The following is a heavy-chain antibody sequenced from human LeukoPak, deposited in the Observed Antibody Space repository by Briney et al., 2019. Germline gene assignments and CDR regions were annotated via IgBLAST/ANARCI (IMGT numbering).Heavy chain of an antibody. D-gene: IGHD3-10*01. Sequence: ASVKVSCKASGYTFTSYSMNWVRQAPGQGLEWMGIINPSGGSTSYAQKFQGRVTMTRDTSTSTVYMELSSLRSEDTAVYYCASAFFGESDFDYWGQGTLVTVSS. CDR2: INPSGGST. CDR3: ASAFFGESDFDY. J-gene: IGHJ4*02. CDR1: GYTFTSYS. V-gene: IGHV1-46*01.